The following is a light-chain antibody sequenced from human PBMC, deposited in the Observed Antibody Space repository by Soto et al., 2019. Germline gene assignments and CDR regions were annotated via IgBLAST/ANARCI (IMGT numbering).Light chain of an antibody. V-gene: IGLV1-40*01. CDR1: SSNIGAGYD. CDR2: GNS. CDR3: QSYDSSLSGNVV. J-gene: IGLJ2*01. Sequence: QAVVTQPPSVSGAPGQRVTISCTGSSSNIGAGYDVHWYQQRPGTAPKLLIYGNSNRPSGVPDRFSGSKSGTSASLAITGLQAEDEADYYCQSYDSSLSGNVVFGGGTQLTVL.